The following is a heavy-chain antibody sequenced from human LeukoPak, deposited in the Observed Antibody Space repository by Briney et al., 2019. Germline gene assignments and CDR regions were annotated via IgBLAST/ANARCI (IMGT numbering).Heavy chain of an antibody. V-gene: IGHV4-38-2*02. D-gene: IGHD2-8*02. CDR2: IYVSGSA. J-gene: IGHJ3*02. CDR1: GSSISSDYY. CDR3: ARDFWLPLLVVTPDAFDI. Sequence: PSETLSLTCTVSGSSISSDYYWGWIRQPPGKGLEWIGSIYVSGSAYYNPSLKSRVVTSVDTSKNQFSLKLSSVTAADTAVYYCARDFWLPLLVVTPDAFDIWGQGTMVTVSS.